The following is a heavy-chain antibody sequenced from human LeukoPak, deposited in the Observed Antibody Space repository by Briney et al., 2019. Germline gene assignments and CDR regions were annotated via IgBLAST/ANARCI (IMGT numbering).Heavy chain of an antibody. CDR2: INPNSGGT. J-gene: IGHJ4*02. Sequence: ASVKVSCKASGYTFTGYYMHWVRQAPGQGLEWMGWINPNSGGTNYAPKFQGRVTMTRDTSISTACMELSRLRSDDTAVYYCARDGTMSTRAPGGVPDYWGQGTLVTVSS. D-gene: IGHD3-10*02. CDR3: ARDGTMSTRAPGGVPDY. CDR1: GYTFTGYY. V-gene: IGHV1-2*02.